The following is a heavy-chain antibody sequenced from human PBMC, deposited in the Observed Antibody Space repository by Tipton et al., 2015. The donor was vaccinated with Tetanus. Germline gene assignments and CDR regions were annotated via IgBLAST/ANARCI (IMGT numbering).Heavy chain of an antibody. D-gene: IGHD3-16*01. CDR1: GGSFNTYI. V-gene: IGHV1-69*02. CDR3: ARCKGGTREHYAIKY. Sequence: QSGAEVKKPGSSVKVSCETSGGSFNTYITSWVRHAPGQGLEWIGSINPIFGRITYAQKFQGRVTITADKSTSTAHISLSSLRSDDTAVYYCARCKGGTREHYAIKYWGQGTLVTVSS. J-gene: IGHJ4*02. CDR2: INPIFGRI.